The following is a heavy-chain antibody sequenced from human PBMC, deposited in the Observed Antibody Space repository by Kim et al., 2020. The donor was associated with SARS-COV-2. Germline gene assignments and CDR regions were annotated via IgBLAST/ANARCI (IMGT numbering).Heavy chain of an antibody. Sequence: SETLSLTCTVSRGSISSYSWSWIRQPPGKGLEWIGYIYYSGSTNYNPSLKSRVTISVDTSKNQFSLRLSSVTAADTAVYYCARLSWGFYDILTGQVPLAFDPWGQGTLVTVSS. J-gene: IGHJ5*02. CDR3: ARLSWGFYDILTGQVPLAFDP. CDR1: RGSISSYS. CDR2: IYYSGST. D-gene: IGHD3-9*01. V-gene: IGHV4-59*08.